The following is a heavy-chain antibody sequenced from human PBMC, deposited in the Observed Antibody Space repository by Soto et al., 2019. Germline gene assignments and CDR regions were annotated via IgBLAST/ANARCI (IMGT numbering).Heavy chain of an antibody. CDR2: ISGSGGTT. CDR3: AKFFAETGGSSGWPWSFHY. Sequence: GGSLRLSCAASGFAFSGFSMSWVRQAPGKGLEWVSYISGSGGTTYYAGSAKGRFTISRDNSKNTLFLQMNSLRAEDTAVYYCAKFFAETGGSSGWPWSFHYWGQGTLVTVSS. V-gene: IGHV3-23*01. CDR1: GFAFSGFS. D-gene: IGHD6-25*01. J-gene: IGHJ4*02.